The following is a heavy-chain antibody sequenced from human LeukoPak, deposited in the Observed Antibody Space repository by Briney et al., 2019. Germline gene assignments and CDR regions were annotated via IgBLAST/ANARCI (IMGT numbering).Heavy chain of an antibody. CDR1: GFTFSSYA. CDR3: ASHYTGSLDY. D-gene: IGHD1-26*01. CDR2: IYSGGST. V-gene: IGHV3-53*01. J-gene: IGHJ4*02. Sequence: QPGGSLRLSCAASGFTFSSYAMHWVRQAPGKGPEWVSVIYSGGSTDYADSVKGRFTISRDISKNTLYLQMNSLRAEDTAVYYCASHYTGSLDYWGQGTLVTVSS.